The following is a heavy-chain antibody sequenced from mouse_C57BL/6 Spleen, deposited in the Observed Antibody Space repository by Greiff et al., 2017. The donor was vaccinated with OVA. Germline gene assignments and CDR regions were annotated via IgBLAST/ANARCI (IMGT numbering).Heavy chain of an antibody. J-gene: IGHJ4*01. V-gene: IGHV1-82*01. CDR2: IYPGDGDT. CDR3: ARGNYDAMDY. Sequence: QVQLKESGPELVKPGASVKISCKASGYAFSSSWMNWVKQRPGKGLEWIGRIYPGDGDTNYTGKFKGKATLTADKSSSTAYVQLSRLTSEDAAVYFCARGNYDAMDYWGQGTSVTVSS. CDR1: GYAFSSSW.